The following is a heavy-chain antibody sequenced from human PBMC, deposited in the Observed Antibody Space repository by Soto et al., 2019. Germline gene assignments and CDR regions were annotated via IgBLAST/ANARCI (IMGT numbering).Heavy chain of an antibody. CDR1: GGSISSGGYY. CDR2: IYYSGST. CDR3: ARAQSRVDSSGYLNHDAFDI. V-gene: IGHV4-31*03. Sequence: QVQLQESGPGLVKPSQTLSLTCTVSGGSISSGGYYWSWIRQHPGKGLEWIGHIYYSGSTYYNPSLKSRVTISVDTSKNQFSLKLSSVTAADTAVYYCARAQSRVDSSGYLNHDAFDIWGQGTMVTVSS. D-gene: IGHD3-22*01. J-gene: IGHJ3*02.